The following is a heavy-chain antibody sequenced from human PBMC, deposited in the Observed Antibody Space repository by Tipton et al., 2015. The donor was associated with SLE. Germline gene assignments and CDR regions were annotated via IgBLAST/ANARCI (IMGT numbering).Heavy chain of an antibody. V-gene: IGHV4-34*01. CDR3: ARDPSVPFWSGYHTGWFDP. CDR1: GGSISSYY. Sequence: TLSLTCTVSGGSISSYYWSWIRQPPGKGLEWIGEINHSGSTNYNPSLKSRVTISVDTSKNQFSLKLSSVTAADTAVYYCARDPSVPFWSGYHTGWFDPWGQGTLVTVSS. D-gene: IGHD3-3*01. CDR2: INHSGST. J-gene: IGHJ5*02.